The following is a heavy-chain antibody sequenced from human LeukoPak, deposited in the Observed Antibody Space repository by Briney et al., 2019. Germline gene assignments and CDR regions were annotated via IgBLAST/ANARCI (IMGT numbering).Heavy chain of an antibody. J-gene: IGHJ4*01. CDR1: GGSISNGDYY. CDR2: IFDGETT. Sequence: PSETLSLTCSVSGGSISNGDYYWGWIRQPPGKGLEWIGSIFDGETTHYNPSLKNRATISVDTSKNQFSLKLTSVTAADATMYYCARQLPTAAADTRGYFDYWGQGTVVTVSS. V-gene: IGHV4-39*07. D-gene: IGHD6-25*01. CDR3: ARQLPTAAADTRGYFDY.